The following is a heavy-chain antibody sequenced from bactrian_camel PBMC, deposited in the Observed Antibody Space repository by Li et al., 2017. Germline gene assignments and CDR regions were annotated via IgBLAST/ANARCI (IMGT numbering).Heavy chain of an antibody. D-gene: IGHD2*01. Sequence: DVQLVESGGGSVQPGGSLRLSCVVSGYFSKRCMAWFRQAPGKERQGVAAIVTGAHNKYYAGSANGRFTISQDNAKSTIYLQIDSLKPDDTAMYYCAARGPYCYTKLSVRDFTYWGQGTQVTVS. CDR2: IVTGAHNK. CDR3: AARGPYCYTKLSVRDFTY. CDR1: GYFSKRC. V-gene: IGHV3S32*01. J-gene: IGHJ6*01.